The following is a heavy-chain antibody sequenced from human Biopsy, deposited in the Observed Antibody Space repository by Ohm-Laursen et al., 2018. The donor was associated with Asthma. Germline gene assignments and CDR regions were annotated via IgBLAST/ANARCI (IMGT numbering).Heavy chain of an antibody. J-gene: IGHJ3*02. CDR1: GYTFISYA. D-gene: IGHD3-9*01. CDR2: INAGNGNT. CDR3: ARTYYDFLTGQVIDAFAI. Sequence: GASVKVSCKASGYTFISYAIHWVRQAPGQRLEWMGWINAGNGNTKYSQKFQGRVTITRDTSASTAYMELSSLRSEDTAVYYRARTYYDFLTGQVIDAFAIWGQGTMVTVSS. V-gene: IGHV1-3*01.